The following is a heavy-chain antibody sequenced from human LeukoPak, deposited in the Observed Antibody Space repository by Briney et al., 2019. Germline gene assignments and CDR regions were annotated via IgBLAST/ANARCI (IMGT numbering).Heavy chain of an antibody. CDR3: AKDSSLAAAGYFDY. CDR1: GFTFDDYA. V-gene: IGHV3-9*01. Sequence: GRSLRLSCAASGFTFDDYAMHWVRQAPGKGLEWVSGISWNSGSIGYADSVKGRFTISRDNAKNSLYLQMNSLRAEDTALYYCAKDSSLAAAGYFDYWGQGTLVTVSS. J-gene: IGHJ4*02. CDR2: ISWNSGSI. D-gene: IGHD6-13*01.